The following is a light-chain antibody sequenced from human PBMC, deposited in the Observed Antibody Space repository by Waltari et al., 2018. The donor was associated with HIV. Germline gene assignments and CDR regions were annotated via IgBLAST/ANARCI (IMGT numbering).Light chain of an antibody. CDR1: TPNLGNNF. V-gene: IGLV1-51*01. J-gene: IGLJ2*01. Sequence: HSVLTQPPAVSAAPGQKVTISCSGTTPNLGNNFVCWYQKLPGTAPKLLIFDNHKRPSGVSDRFSASKSATSATLDITGLHTGDEAEYYCGTWDTSLNAGVFGGGTKVSVL. CDR3: GTWDTSLNAGV. CDR2: DNH.